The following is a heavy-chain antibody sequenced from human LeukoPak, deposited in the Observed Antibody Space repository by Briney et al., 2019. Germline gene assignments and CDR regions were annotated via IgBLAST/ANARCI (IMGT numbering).Heavy chain of an antibody. D-gene: IGHD3-22*01. Sequence: GASVKVSCKASGGTFSSYAISWVRQAPGQGLEWMGRIIPILGIANYAQKFQGRVTITADKSTSTAYMELSSLRSEDTAVYYCAKPRQTYYYDSSGYYTLDYCGQGTLVTVSS. CDR3: AKPRQTYYYDSSGYYTLDY. CDR1: GGTFSSYA. CDR2: IIPILGIA. J-gene: IGHJ4*02. V-gene: IGHV1-69*04.